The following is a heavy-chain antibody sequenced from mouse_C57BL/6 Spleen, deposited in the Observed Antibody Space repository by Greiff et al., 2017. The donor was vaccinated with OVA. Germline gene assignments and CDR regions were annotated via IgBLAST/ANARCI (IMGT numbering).Heavy chain of an antibody. CDR1: GYTFTSYW. D-gene: IGHD1-1*01. Sequence: VQLQQPGAELVRPGSSVKLSCKASGYTFTSYWMHWVKQRPIQGLEWIGNIDPSDSETHYNQKFKDKATLTVDKSSSTAYMQLSSLTSEDSAVYYCAREGSSYRYFDVWGTGTTVTVSS. CDR3: AREGSSYRYFDV. V-gene: IGHV1-52*01. J-gene: IGHJ1*03. CDR2: IDPSDSET.